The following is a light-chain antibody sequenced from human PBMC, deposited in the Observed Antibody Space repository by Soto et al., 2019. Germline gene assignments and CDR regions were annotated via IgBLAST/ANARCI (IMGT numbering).Light chain of an antibody. CDR3: QQYGSSLTWT. J-gene: IGKJ1*01. V-gene: IGKV3-20*01. CDR2: GAS. CDR1: QSVSSN. Sequence: EIVLTQSPATLSLSPGERATLSCRASQSVSSNLAWYQQKPGQAPRLLIYGASSRAAGIPDRFSGSGSGTDFTLTISRLEPEDFAVYYCQQYGSSLTWTFGQGTKVDI.